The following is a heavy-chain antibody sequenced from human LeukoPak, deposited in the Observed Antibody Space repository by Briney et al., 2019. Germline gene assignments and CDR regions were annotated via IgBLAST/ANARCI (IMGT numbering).Heavy chain of an antibody. Sequence: SETLSLTCAVYGRSFSGCYWSWIRQPPGKGLEWIGEINHSGSTNYNPSLKSRVTISVDTSKNQFSLKLSSVTAADTAVYYCARVPVAAVAGTAEGAFDIWGQGTMVTVSS. CDR3: ARVPVAAVAGTAEGAFDI. D-gene: IGHD6-19*01. CDR2: INHSGST. J-gene: IGHJ3*02. CDR1: GRSFSGCY. V-gene: IGHV4-34*01.